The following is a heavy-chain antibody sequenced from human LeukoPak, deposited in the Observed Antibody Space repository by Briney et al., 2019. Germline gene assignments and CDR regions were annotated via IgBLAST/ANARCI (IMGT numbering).Heavy chain of an antibody. CDR1: GFTFSSHG. CDR2: IPYDGSNK. CDR3: AKDGPIDY. J-gene: IGHJ4*02. Sequence: GGSLRLSCAASGFTFSSHGMYWVRQAPGKGLEWVAVIPYDGSNKDYGDSVKGRFTISRDNSKNTLYLQMNSLRTEDTAIYYCAKDGPIDYWGQGTLVIVSS. V-gene: IGHV3-30*18.